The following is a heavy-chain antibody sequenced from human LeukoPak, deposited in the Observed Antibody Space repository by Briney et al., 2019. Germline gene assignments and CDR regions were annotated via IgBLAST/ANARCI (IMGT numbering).Heavy chain of an antibody. CDR2: ISSSGSTI. D-gene: IGHD2-2*01. Sequence: GGSLRLSCAASGFTFSDYYMSWIRQAPGKGLEWVSYISSSGSTIYYADSVKGRFTISRDNAKNSLYLQMNSLRAEDTAVYYCAREDYCSSTSCRDAFDIWAKGQWSPSLQ. V-gene: IGHV3-11*01. J-gene: IGHJ3*02. CDR3: AREDYCSSTSCRDAFDI. CDR1: GFTFSDYY.